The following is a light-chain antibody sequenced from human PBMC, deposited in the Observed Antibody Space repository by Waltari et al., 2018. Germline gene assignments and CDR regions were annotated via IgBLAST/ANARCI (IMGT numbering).Light chain of an antibody. CDR1: NIGSKS. Sequence: SYVLTQPPSVSVAPGQTAIITCGGDNIGSKSVHWYQQRAGQAPVLVVHDDNDRPSGIPERLSGSTAGNTATLTISRVEAGDEADFYCQVWDSGSGRPQVIFGGGTRLTVL. CDR2: DDN. J-gene: IGLJ2*01. V-gene: IGLV3-21*02. CDR3: QVWDSGSGRPQVI.